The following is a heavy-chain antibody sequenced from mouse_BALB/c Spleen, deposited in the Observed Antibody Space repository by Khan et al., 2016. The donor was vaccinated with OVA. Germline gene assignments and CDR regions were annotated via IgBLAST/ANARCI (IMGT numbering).Heavy chain of an antibody. V-gene: IGHV9-1*02. CDR3: ARGASYWYFDV. J-gene: IGHJ1*01. Sequence: QIQLVQSGPELKKPGETVKISCKASGYTFTNYGMNWVKQAPGKGVKWMGWINTYTGEPTYTGDFKGRFAFSLETSASTAYLQINNLKHEDMATYFCARGASYWYFDVWGAGTTVTVSS. CDR1: GYTFTNYG. CDR2: INTYTGEP.